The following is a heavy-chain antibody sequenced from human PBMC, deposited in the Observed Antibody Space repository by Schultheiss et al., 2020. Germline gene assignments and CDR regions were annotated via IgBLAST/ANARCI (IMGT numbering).Heavy chain of an antibody. CDR2: ISYDGSNK. V-gene: IGHV3-30-3*01. CDR3: AKDNDPDV. D-gene: IGHD1-1*01. CDR1: GFTFSSYA. J-gene: IGHJ6*03. Sequence: GGSLRLSCAASGFTFSSYAMHWVRQAPGKGLEWVAVISYDGSNKYYADSVKGRFTISRDNSKNTLYLQMNSLRAEDTAVYYCAKDNDPDVWGKGTTVT.